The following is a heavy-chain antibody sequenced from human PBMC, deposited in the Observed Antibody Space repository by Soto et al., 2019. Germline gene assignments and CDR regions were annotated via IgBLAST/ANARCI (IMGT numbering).Heavy chain of an antibody. V-gene: IGHV3-23*01. J-gene: IGHJ4*02. CDR3: AKASIEYSASVDN. D-gene: IGHD5-12*01. Sequence: EVQLLESGGGLVQPGGSLRLSCAASGFSLSSYAMVWVRQAPGKGLELVSVISARGGSSYFADCVKGRFTTSRDNSKNVLSLEMSSLRVADTATYFCAKASIEYSASVDNWGQGTLVLVSS. CDR1: GFSLSSYA. CDR2: ISARGGSS.